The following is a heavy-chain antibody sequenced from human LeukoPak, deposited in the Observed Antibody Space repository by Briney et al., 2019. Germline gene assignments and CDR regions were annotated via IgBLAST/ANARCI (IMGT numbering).Heavy chain of an antibody. V-gene: IGHV3-66*01. D-gene: IGHD2-15*01. J-gene: IGHJ6*02. Sequence: GGSLRLSCAASGLSVSHNYMTWVRQAPGKGLQWVSMIRSDTGTDYADSVKGRFTISRDSSNNTLFLQMNSLRAEDTAVYYCARESNRRLHYYGIDVWGLGTTVTVSS. CDR3: ARESNRRLHYYGIDV. CDR1: GLSVSHNY. CDR2: IRSDTGT.